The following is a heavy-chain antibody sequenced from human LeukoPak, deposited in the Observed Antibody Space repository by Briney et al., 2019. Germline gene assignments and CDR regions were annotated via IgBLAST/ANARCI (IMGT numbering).Heavy chain of an antibody. CDR1: GYTFTGYY. J-gene: IGHJ4*02. CDR3: ARQDGKELHY. Sequence: ASVKLSCKASGYTFTGYYMHWVRQAPGQGLEWMGRINPNSGGTNYAQKVQGRVTMTRDTSNSKAYMELSRLRSDDTAVYYCARQDGKELHYWGQGTLVTVSS. V-gene: IGHV1-2*06. D-gene: IGHD4-23*01. CDR2: INPNSGGT.